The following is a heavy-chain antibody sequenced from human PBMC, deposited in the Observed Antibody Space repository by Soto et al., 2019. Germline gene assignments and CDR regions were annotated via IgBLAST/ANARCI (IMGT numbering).Heavy chain of an antibody. CDR2: IIPIFGTA. J-gene: IGHJ4*02. D-gene: IGHD5-18*01. CDR1: GGTSSSYA. Sequence: ASVKVSCKASGGTSSSYAISWVRQAPGQGLEWMGGIIPIFGTANYAQKFQGRVTITADESTSTAYMELSSLRSEDTAVYYCARASDVDTAMAGEDYWGQGTMVTVSS. V-gene: IGHV1-69*13. CDR3: ARASDVDTAMAGEDY.